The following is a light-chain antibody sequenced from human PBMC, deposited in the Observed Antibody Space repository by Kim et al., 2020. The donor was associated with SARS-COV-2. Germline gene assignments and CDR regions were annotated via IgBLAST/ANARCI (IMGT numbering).Light chain of an antibody. CDR3: SSYAGNNKV. V-gene: IGLV2-8*01. CDR2: EVS. J-gene: IGLJ3*02. CDR1: RSDVGACNH. Sequence: PVQSATSTCSGTRSDVGACNHVPWYQQHPRKAPNTPIFEVSKRTPGVPARSSGSKSGNTASLTVSGLQAEDEADYSCSSYAGNNKVFGGGTQLTVL.